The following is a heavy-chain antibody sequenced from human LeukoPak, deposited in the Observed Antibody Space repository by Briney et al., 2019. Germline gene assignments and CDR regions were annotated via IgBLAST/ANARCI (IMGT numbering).Heavy chain of an antibody. CDR2: IYYSGGT. V-gene: IGHV4-59*01. Sequence: PSETLSLTCTVSGGSISTYYWSWIRQPPGKGLEWIGYIYYSGGTSYNPSLESRVTISVDTSKNQFSLKLSSVTAADTAVYYCARTTWIAVADYWYFDLWGRGTLVTVSS. CDR1: GGSISTYY. CDR3: ARTTWIAVADYWYFDL. J-gene: IGHJ2*01. D-gene: IGHD6-19*01.